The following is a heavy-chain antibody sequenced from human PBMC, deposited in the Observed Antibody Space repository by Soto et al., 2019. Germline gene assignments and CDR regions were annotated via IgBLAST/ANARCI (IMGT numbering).Heavy chain of an antibody. J-gene: IGHJ4*02. CDR1: GGSISSGGYY. V-gene: IGHV4-31*03. CDR3: ARRNGGSGYCSSTSCQYDY. D-gene: IGHD2-2*03. CDR2: IYYSGST. Sequence: SETLSLTCTVSGGSISSGGYYWSWIRQHPGKGLEWIGYIYYSGSTYYNPSLKSRVTISVDTAKNQFSLKLSSVTAADTAVYYCARRNGGSGYCSSTSCQYDYWGKGTLVTVSS.